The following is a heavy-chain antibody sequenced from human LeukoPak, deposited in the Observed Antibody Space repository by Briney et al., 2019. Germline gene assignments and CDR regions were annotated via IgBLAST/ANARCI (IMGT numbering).Heavy chain of an antibody. J-gene: IGHJ4*02. CDR3: ARAPDSSGYYYRYFDY. V-gene: IGHV1-2*06. D-gene: IGHD3-22*01. CDR2: INPNSGGT. Sequence: ASVKVSCKASGYTFTGYYMHWVRQAPGQGLEWMGRINPNSGGTNYEQKFQGRVTMTRDTSISTAYMELSRLRSDDTAVYYCARAPDSSGYYYRYFDYWGQGTLVTVSS. CDR1: GYTFTGYY.